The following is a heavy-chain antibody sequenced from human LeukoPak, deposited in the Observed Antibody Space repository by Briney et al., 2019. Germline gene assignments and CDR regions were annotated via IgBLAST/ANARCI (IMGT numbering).Heavy chain of an antibody. CDR2: INPNSGGT. Sequence: GASVKVSCKASGYTFTGYYMHWVRQAPGQGLEWMGRINPNSGGTNYAQKFQGRVTMTRDTSISTAYMELSRLRSDDTAVYYCATRAQPSDIGSTPTGMDVWGQGTTVTVSS. V-gene: IGHV1-2*06. J-gene: IGHJ6*02. D-gene: IGHD2-15*01. CDR3: ATRAQPSDIGSTPTGMDV. CDR1: GYTFTGYY.